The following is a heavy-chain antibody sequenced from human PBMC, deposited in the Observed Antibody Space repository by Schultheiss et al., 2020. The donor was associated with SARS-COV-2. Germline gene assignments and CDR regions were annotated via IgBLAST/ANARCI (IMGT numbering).Heavy chain of an antibody. CDR3: AKTSRFHYYYYYMDV. CDR1: GFTFSSYA. CDR2: ISGSGGST. Sequence: GGSLRLSCAASGFTFSSYAMSWVRQAPGKGLEWVSAISGSGGSTYYADSVKGRFTISRDNSKNTLYLQMNSLRAEDTAVYYCAKTSRFHYYYYYMDVWGKGTTVTVSS. V-gene: IGHV3-23*01. J-gene: IGHJ6*03. D-gene: IGHD3-10*01.